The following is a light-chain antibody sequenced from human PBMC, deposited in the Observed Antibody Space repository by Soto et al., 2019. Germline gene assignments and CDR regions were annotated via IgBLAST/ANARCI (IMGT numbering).Light chain of an antibody. J-gene: IGLJ2*01. CDR2: DVN. CDR3: RSYPSSGTRV. V-gene: IGLV2-14*01. CDR1: SSDVGGYNY. Sequence: QSALTQPASVSGSPGQSITISCTGTSSDVGGYNYVSWYQKHPDKAPKLMIYDVNNRPSGVSNRFSGSKSGNTASLTISGLQGEDEADYYRRSYPSSGTRVFGGRTKLTVL.